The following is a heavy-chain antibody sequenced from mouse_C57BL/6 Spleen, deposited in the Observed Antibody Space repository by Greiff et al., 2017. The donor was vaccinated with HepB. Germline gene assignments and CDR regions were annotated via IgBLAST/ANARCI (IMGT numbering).Heavy chain of an antibody. CDR2: IYPGDGDT. Sequence: VKLMESGAELVKPGASVKISCKASGYAFSSYWMNWVKQRPGKGLEWIGQIYPGDGDTNYNGKFKGKATLTADKSSSTAYMQLSSLTSEDSAVYFCARRRGDYSDFDYWGQGTTLTVSS. CDR1: GYAFSSYW. J-gene: IGHJ2*01. CDR3: ARRRGDYSDFDY. V-gene: IGHV1-80*01. D-gene: IGHD1-1*01.